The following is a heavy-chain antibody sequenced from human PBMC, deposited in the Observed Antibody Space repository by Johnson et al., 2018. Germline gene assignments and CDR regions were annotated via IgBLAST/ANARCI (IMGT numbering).Heavy chain of an antibody. Sequence: QVQLVQSGGGVVQPGRSLRLSCAASGFTFSSYGMHWVRQAPGKGLEWVAVISYDGSNKYYADSVKGRFTISRDNSKNTLYLQMNSLRAEDTAVYYCAKDHCRGGSCRFYYYGMDVWGQGTTVTVSS. V-gene: IGHV3-30*18. D-gene: IGHD2-15*01. CDR3: AKDHCRGGSCRFYYYGMDV. J-gene: IGHJ6*02. CDR1: GFTFSSYG. CDR2: ISYDGSNK.